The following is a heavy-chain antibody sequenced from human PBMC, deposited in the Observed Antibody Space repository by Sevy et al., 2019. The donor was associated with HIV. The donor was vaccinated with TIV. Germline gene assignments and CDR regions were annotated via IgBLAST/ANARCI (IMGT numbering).Heavy chain of an antibody. Sequence: GGSLRLSCAVSGMTFSTYNMNWVRQAPGKGLEWISYISTDSTTKYYADSVKGRFTISRDNAKNSLYLQMNSLRDEDTAVYYCARVRVREFDYWGQGTLVTVSS. V-gene: IGHV3-48*02. CDR1: GMTFSTYN. D-gene: IGHD3-10*01. J-gene: IGHJ4*02. CDR3: ARVRVREFDY. CDR2: ISTDSTTK.